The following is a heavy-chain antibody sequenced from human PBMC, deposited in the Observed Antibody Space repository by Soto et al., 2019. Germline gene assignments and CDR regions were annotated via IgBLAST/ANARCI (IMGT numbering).Heavy chain of an antibody. CDR3: AKERGYNWNDVDRGMDV. CDR1: GFTFSSYA. Sequence: GGSLRLSCAASGFTFSSYAMSWVRQAPGKGLEWVSAISGSGGSTYYADSVKGRFTISRDNSKNTLYLQMNSLRAEDTAVYYCAKERGYNWNDVDRGMDVWGQGTTVTVSS. J-gene: IGHJ6*02. V-gene: IGHV3-23*01. D-gene: IGHD1-20*01. CDR2: ISGSGGST.